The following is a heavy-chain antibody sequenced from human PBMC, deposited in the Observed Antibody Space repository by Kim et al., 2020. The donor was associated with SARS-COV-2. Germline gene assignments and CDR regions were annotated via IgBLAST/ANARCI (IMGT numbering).Heavy chain of an antibody. CDR2: IYHSGST. CDR3: ARGPYSYGDYSRYYYYGMDV. CDR1: GGSISSSNW. V-gene: IGHV4-4*02. D-gene: IGHD4-17*01. J-gene: IGHJ6*02. Sequence: SETLSLTCAVSGGSISSSNWWSWVRQPPGKGLEWIGEIYHSGSTNYNPSLKSRVTISVDKSKNQFSLKLSSVTAADTAVYYCARGPYSYGDYSRYYYYGMDVWGQGTTVTVSS.